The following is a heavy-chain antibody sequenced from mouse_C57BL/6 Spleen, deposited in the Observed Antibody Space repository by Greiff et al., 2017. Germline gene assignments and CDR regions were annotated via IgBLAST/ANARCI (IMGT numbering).Heavy chain of an antibody. CDR1: GYAFSSSW. Sequence: VKLMESGPELVKPGASVKISCKASGYAFSSSWMNWVKQRPGKGLEWIGRIYPGDGDTNYNGKFKGKATLTADKSSSTAYMQLSSLTSEDSAVYFCAPNGNFYAMDYWGQGTSVTVSS. CDR3: APNGNFYAMDY. CDR2: IYPGDGDT. V-gene: IGHV1-82*01. D-gene: IGHD2-1*01. J-gene: IGHJ4*01.